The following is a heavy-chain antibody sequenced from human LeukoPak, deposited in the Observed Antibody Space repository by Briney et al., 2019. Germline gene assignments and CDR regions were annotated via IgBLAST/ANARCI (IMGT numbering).Heavy chain of an antibody. J-gene: IGHJ5*02. CDR1: GGSFSGYY. CDR3: ARARSLDPGPSSRYNWFDP. V-gene: IGHV4-34*01. CDR2: INHSGST. Sequence: PSETLSVTCAVYGGSFSGYYWSWIRQPPGEGLEWIGEINHSGSTNYNPSLKSRVTISVDTSKNQFSLKLSSVTAADTAVYYCARARSLDPGPSSRYNWFDPWGQGTLVTVSS. D-gene: IGHD3-3*02.